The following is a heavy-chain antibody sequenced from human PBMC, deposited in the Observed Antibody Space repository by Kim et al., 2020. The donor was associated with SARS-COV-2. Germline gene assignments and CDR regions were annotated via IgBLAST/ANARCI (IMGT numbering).Heavy chain of an antibody. CDR3: ATLTIAASGWGNWYFDL. D-gene: IGHD6-19*01. Sequence: GGSLRLSCAGSAFTVSTKYMSWVRQAPGKGLEWVSIIHSGGSTFYADSLKGRFTISRDSSRNTLYLQLNGLRAEDTAMYYCATLTIAASGWGNWYFDLWGRGTLVTVSS. CDR2: IHSGGST. V-gene: IGHV3-66*01. CDR1: AFTVSTKY. J-gene: IGHJ2*01.